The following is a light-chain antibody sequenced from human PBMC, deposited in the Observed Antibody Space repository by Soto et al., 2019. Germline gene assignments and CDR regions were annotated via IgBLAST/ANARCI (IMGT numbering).Light chain of an antibody. CDR3: SLYTSSSTYV. V-gene: IGLV2-14*01. J-gene: IGLJ1*01. CDR2: EVT. Sequence: QSVLTQPASVSGSPGQSITISCTGTGSDVGGYDYVSWYQHHPGKAPKVMIYEVTNRPSGVSNRFSGSKSGNTASLTISGLLAEDEAHYYCSLYTSSSTYVFGTGTKVTVL. CDR1: GSDVGGYDY.